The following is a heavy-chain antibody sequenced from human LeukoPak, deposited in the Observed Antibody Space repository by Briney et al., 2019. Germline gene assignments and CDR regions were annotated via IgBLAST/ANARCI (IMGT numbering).Heavy chain of an antibody. CDR3: ARDFGTTIFGVVIDYYYYYGMDV. V-gene: IGHV1-46*01. Sequence: ASVKVSCKASGYTFTSYYMHWVRQAPGQGLEWMGIINPSGGSTSYAQKFQGRVTMTRDTSTSTVYMELSSLRSEDTAVYYCARDFGTTIFGVVIDYYYYYGMDVWGQGTTVTVSS. CDR2: INPSGGST. D-gene: IGHD3-3*01. CDR1: GYTFTSYY. J-gene: IGHJ6*02.